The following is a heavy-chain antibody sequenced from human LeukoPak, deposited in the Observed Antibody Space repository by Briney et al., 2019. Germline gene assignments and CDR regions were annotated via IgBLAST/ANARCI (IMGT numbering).Heavy chain of an antibody. CDR2: INPNSGGT. J-gene: IGHJ4*02. CDR3: ARSGGMDY. D-gene: IGHD3-16*01. CDR1: VYSFPDYS. V-gene: IGHV1-2*02. Sequence: GASVTVSCKASVYSFPDYSMHWVRQPPPQGLAWVGWINPNSGGTNYAQKFQGMVTMTRDTSISTAYMELSRLRSYDTAVYCCARSGGMDYWGQGTLVTVSS.